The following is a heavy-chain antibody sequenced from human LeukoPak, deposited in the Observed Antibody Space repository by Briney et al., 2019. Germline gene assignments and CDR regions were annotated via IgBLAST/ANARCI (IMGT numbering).Heavy chain of an antibody. Sequence: PGGSLRLSCVASGFTFSNHWMHWVRQAPGKGLVWVSRIDERGTNTMYADSVKGRFSIPRDNAKNTVNLQMNSLRAEDTGVYYCIRDEALWRLDYWGQGALVTVSS. D-gene: IGHD2-21*01. CDR3: IRDEALWRLDY. J-gene: IGHJ4*02. CDR1: GFTFSNHW. CDR2: IDERGTNT. V-gene: IGHV3-74*03.